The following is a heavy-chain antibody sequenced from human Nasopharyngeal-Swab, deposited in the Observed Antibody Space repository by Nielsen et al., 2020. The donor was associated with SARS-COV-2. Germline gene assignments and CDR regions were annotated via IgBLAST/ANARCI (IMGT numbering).Heavy chain of an antibody. D-gene: IGHD2-8*02. V-gene: IGHV3-23*03. Sequence: GESLKISCAASGFTFSSYAMSWVRQAPGKGLEWVSVIYSGGSSTYYAESVKGRFTISRDNSKNTLYLQMNSLRAEDTAVYYCAKDGTLLGYYYYGMDVWGQGTTVTVSS. CDR3: AKDGTLLGYYYYGMDV. CDR2: IYSGGSST. CDR1: GFTFSSYA. J-gene: IGHJ6*02.